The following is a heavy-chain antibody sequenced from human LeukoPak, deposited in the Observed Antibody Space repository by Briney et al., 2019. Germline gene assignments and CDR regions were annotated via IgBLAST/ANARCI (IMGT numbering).Heavy chain of an antibody. J-gene: IGHJ4*02. CDR3: ARLAGYSSSWFSN. CDR2: ISSSGST. CDR1: GDSISSGDYY. D-gene: IGHD6-13*01. Sequence: SVTLSLTCTVSGDSISSGDYYWSWIRQPAGKGLEWIGRISSSGSTNYNPSLKSRVTISVDTSKNQFSLKLSSVTAADTAVYYCARLAGYSSSWFSNWGQGTLVTVSS. V-gene: IGHV4-61*02.